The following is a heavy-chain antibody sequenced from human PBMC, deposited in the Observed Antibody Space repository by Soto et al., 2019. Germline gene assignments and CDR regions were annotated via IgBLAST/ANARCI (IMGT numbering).Heavy chain of an antibody. V-gene: IGHV1-3*01. CDR2: INAGNGNT. CDR1: GYTFTSSG. D-gene: IGHD3-22*01. Sequence: ASVKVSCKASGYTFTSSGISWVRQAPGQRLEWMGWINAGNGNTKYSQKFQGRVTITRDTSASTAYMELSSLRSEDTAVYYCARGGIFDSSGYYYFSAFDIWGQGTMVTVSS. CDR3: ARGGIFDSSGYYYFSAFDI. J-gene: IGHJ3*02.